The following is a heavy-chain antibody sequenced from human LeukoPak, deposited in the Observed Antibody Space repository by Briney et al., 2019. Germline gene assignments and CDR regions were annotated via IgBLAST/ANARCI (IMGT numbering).Heavy chain of an antibody. D-gene: IGHD1-26*01. CDR2: ISSSSSYI. CDR3: ARGGTWELRVDY. Sequence: PGGSLRLSCAASGFTFSSYSMNWVRQARGKGLEWVSSISSSSSYIYYADSVKGRFTISRDNAKNSLYLQMNSLRAEDTAVYYCARGGTWELRVDYWGQGTLVTVSS. J-gene: IGHJ4*02. CDR1: GFTFSSYS. V-gene: IGHV3-21*01.